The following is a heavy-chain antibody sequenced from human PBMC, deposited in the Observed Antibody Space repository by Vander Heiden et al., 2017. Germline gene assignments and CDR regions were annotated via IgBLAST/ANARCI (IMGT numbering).Heavy chain of an antibody. J-gene: IGHJ6*02. V-gene: IGHV4-34*01. D-gene: IGHD2-8*01. Sequence: QVQLQQWGAGLLKPSETLSLTCAVHGGSFSGYYWSWICQPPGKGLEWIGEINHSGSTNYNPSLKSRVTISVDTSKNQFSLKLSSVTAADTAVYYCARFPRRYCTNGVCYTGYYYYGMDVWGQGTTVTVSS. CDR1: GGSFSGYY. CDR3: ARFPRRYCTNGVCYTGYYYYGMDV. CDR2: INHSGST.